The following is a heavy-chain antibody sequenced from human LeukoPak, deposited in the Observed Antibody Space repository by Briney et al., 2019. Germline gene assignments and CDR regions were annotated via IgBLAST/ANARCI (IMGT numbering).Heavy chain of an antibody. J-gene: IGHJ4*02. Sequence: PSETLSLTCAVYGGSFRGYYWSWIRLLPGKGLEWFGARIHSGSTNYNPSLKSRVTISVATSKNQFSLNLTSVTAADTALYYCARGFRSADLRFDYWGLGTLVTVSS. V-gene: IGHV4-34*01. CDR2: RIHSGST. CDR1: GGSFRGYY. CDR3: ARGFRSADLRFDY. D-gene: IGHD3-16*01.